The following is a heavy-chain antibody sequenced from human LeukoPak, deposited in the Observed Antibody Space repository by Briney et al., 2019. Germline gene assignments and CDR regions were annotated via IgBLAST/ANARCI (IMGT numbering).Heavy chain of an antibody. Sequence: AASVKVSCKASGYTFTGYYMHWVRQAPGQGLEWMGRINPNSGGTNYAQKFQGRVTMTRDTSISTAYMELSRLRSEDTAVYYCARATGNSDHSPQEPIDLYFDLWGRGTLVTVSS. CDR3: ARATGNSDHSPQEPIDLYFDL. CDR2: INPNSGGT. D-gene: IGHD4-23*01. CDR1: GYTFTGYY. V-gene: IGHV1-2*06. J-gene: IGHJ2*01.